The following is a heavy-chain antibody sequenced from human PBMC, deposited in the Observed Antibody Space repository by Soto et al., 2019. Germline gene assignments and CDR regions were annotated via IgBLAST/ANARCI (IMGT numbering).Heavy chain of an antibody. Sequence: QVQLVQSGAEVKQPGASVKVSCRASGYTFTSYYMHYLRQAPGQGLEWMGVINLSGGSTTYAQKFQGRVTMTRDTSTSTVHMERSSLRSEETAVYYCAREGNYGYYGMDVWGQGTTVTVSS. CDR1: GYTFTSYY. D-gene: IGHD4-17*01. V-gene: IGHV1-46*01. J-gene: IGHJ6*02. CDR2: INLSGGST. CDR3: AREGNYGYYGMDV.